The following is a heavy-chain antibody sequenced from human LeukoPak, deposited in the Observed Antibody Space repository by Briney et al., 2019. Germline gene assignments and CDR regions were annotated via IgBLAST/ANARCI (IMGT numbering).Heavy chain of an antibody. CDR3: AKDQGDGYNYGAFDI. D-gene: IGHD5-24*01. CDR1: GFTFSSYA. V-gene: IGHV3-23*01. Sequence: PGGSLRLSCAASGFTFSSYAMSWVRQAPGKGLEWVSAISGSGGSTYYADSVKGRFTISRDNSKNTLYLQMNSLRAEDTPVYYCAKDQGDGYNYGAFDIWGQGTMVTVSS. CDR2: ISGSGGST. J-gene: IGHJ3*02.